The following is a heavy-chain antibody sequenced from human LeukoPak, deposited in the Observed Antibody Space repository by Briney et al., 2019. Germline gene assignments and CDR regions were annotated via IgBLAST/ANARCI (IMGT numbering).Heavy chain of an antibody. J-gene: IGHJ6*03. CDR1: GGSISSYY. CDR3: AREISSLYSSSWSDYYYYYMDV. Sequence: SETLSLTCTVSGGSISSYYWSWIRQPAGKGLEWIGYIYYSGSTNYNPSLKSRVTISVDTSKNQFPLKLSSVTAADTAVYYCAREISSLYSSSWSDYYYYYMDVWGKGTTVTVSS. CDR2: IYYSGST. D-gene: IGHD6-13*01. V-gene: IGHV4-59*01.